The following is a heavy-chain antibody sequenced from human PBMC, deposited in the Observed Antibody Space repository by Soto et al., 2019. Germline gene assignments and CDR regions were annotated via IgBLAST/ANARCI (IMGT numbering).Heavy chain of an antibody. V-gene: IGHV4-39*01. Sequence: PSETLSLTCTVSGGSVSSDTHYWSWIRHPPGKGLQFIASVYHNGGAHYNSSLKSRVTISVDTANNQVSLMMRSLTAADTAFYYCGRVVEGATRHTDPDSWGQGILVTVSS. J-gene: IGHJ5*01. D-gene: IGHD2-21*01. CDR2: VYHNGGA. CDR3: GRVVEGATRHTDPDS. CDR1: GGSVSSDTHY.